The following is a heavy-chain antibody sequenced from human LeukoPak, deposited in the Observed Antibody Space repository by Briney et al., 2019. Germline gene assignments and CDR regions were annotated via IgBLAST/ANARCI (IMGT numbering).Heavy chain of an antibody. V-gene: IGHV4-30-2*01. CDR2: IYHSGST. D-gene: IGHD3-10*01. J-gene: IGHJ5*02. CDR1: GGSISSGGYS. Sequence: PSQTLSLTCAVSGGSISSGGYSWSWLRQPPGKGLEWIGYIYHSGSTYYNPSLKSRVTISVDRSKNQFSLKLSSVTAADTAVYYCARALVRGAPRVWFDPWGQGTLVTVSS. CDR3: ARALVRGAPRVWFDP.